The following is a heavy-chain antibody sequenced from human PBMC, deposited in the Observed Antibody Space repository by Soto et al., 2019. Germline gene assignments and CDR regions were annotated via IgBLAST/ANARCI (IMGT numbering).Heavy chain of an antibody. CDR2: MYSSGDV. CDR1: GFALRDSA. CDR3: VKDNLAGGADV. V-gene: IGHV3-9*01. D-gene: IGHD3-16*01. J-gene: IGHJ6*02. Sequence: VQLVESGGALVQPGGSLRLSCATSGFALRDSAMHWVRQVSGGGLQWGSGMYSSGDVGYAGSVRGRFTMSRDVARNALFLQMSSLTADDTALYYCVKDNLAGGADVWGQGTTVTVSS.